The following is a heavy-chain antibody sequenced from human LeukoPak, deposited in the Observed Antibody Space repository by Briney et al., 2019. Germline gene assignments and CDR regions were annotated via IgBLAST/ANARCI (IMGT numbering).Heavy chain of an antibody. CDR1: GFTFSSYA. J-gene: IGHJ4*02. CDR3: ARDGTLEQWLVHVPIYSPSY. CDR2: ISYDGSNK. D-gene: IGHD6-19*01. Sequence: PGGSLRLSCAASGFTFSSYAMHWVRQAPGKGLEWVAVISYDGSNKYYADSVKGRFTISRDNSKNTLYLQMNSLRAEDTAVYYCARDGTLEQWLVHVPIYSPSYWGQGTLVTVSS. V-gene: IGHV3-30*04.